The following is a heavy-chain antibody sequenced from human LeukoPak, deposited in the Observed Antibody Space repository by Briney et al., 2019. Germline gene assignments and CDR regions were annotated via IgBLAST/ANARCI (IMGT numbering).Heavy chain of an antibody. V-gene: IGHV3-11*04. J-gene: IGHJ4*02. CDR1: GGSISRYY. Sequence: PSETLSLTCTVSGGSISRYYWSWIRQAPGKGLEWVSYISSSGSTIYYADSVKGRFTISRDNAKNSLYLQMNSLRAEDTAVYYCARAGFQLTDYWGQGTLVTVSS. D-gene: IGHD1-1*01. CDR2: ISSSGSTI. CDR3: ARAGFQLTDY.